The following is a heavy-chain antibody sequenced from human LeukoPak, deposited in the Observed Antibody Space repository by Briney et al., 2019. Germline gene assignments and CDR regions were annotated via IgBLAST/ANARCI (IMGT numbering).Heavy chain of an antibody. J-gene: IGHJ4*02. Sequence: QTGGSLRLSWAASGFTVSSNYMSWVRQAPGKGLEWVSVIYSGGSTYYADSVKGRFTISRDNSKNTLYLQMNSLRAEDTAVYYCARLDYYGSGTYDYWGQGTLVTVSS. CDR3: ARLDYYGSGTYDY. CDR1: GFTVSSNY. CDR2: IYSGGST. D-gene: IGHD3-10*01. V-gene: IGHV3-53*01.